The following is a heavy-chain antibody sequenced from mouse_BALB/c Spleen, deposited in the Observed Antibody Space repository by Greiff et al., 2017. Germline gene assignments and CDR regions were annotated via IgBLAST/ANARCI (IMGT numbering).Heavy chain of an antibody. CDR1: GYAFSRYW. Sequence: VPLPQSGAALVRPGSSVKISCKASGYAFSRYWMNLVKQRPGQGLEWIGQIYPGDGDTNSNGKFKGKATLTADKSSSTAYMQLSSLTSEDSAVYFCASYYYGSSPCADGGQGTLVTVYA. CDR2: IYPGDGDT. CDR3: ASYYYGSSPCAD. D-gene: IGHD1-1*01. J-gene: IGHJ3*01. V-gene: IGHV1-80*01.